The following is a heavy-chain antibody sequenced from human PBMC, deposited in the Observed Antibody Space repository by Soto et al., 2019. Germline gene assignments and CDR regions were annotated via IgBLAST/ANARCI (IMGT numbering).Heavy chain of an antibody. J-gene: IGHJ3*02. CDR1: GFSLSASGVG. Sequence: QITLKESGPTLVKPTQTLTLTCTFSGFSLSASGVGVGWIRQPPGKALEWLALIYWDDDKRYSPSLKSRLTITKDTSKNQVILTVTNMDPVDTAKYYCARRPPELSPYDAFDIWGQGTMVTVSS. D-gene: IGHD3-16*02. CDR3: ARRPPELSPYDAFDI. CDR2: IYWDDDK. V-gene: IGHV2-5*02.